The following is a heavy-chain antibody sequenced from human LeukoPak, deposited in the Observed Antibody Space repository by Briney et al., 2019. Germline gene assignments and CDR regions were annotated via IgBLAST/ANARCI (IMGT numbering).Heavy chain of an antibody. D-gene: IGHD6-19*01. J-gene: IGHJ4*02. V-gene: IGHV2-70*04. Sequence: ESGPALVKPTQTLTLTCTFSGFSLSTSGMRVSWIRQPPGKALEWLARIDWDDDKFYSTSLKTRLTISKDTSKNQVVLTMPDTDPVDTATYYCARIREYSSGWYDYDYWGQGTLVTVSS. CDR2: IDWDDDK. CDR1: GFSLSTSGMR. CDR3: ARIREYSSGWYDYDY.